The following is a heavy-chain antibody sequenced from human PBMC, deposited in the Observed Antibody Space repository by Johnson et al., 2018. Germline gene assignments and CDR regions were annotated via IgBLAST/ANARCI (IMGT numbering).Heavy chain of an antibody. D-gene: IGHD1-1*01. Sequence: QVQLVESGAEVKKSGSSVKVSCKASGGTFSSYAISWVRQAPGQGLEWMGGIIPIFGTANYAQKFQGRVTITADESTSTVYRELSSLRFEDTAVYYCGRGGGTLNFDNWGQGTLVTVSS. CDR2: IIPIFGTA. CDR3: GRGGGTLNFDN. V-gene: IGHV1-69*01. CDR1: GGTFSSYA. J-gene: IGHJ4*02.